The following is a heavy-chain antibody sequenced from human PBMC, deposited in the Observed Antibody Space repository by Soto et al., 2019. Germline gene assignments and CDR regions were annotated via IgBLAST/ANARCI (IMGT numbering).Heavy chain of an antibody. CDR1: GGSISSSSYY. CDR2: IYYSGST. V-gene: IGHV4-39*01. J-gene: IGHJ4*02. D-gene: IGHD3-3*01. Sequence: QLQLQESGPGLVKPSETLSLTCTVSGGSISSSSYYWGWIRQPPGKGLEWIGSIYYSGSTYYNQSLKSRVTISVDTSKNQFSLKLSSVTAADTAVYYCARLGDCWGGTNWGQGTLVTVSS. CDR3: ARLGDCWGGTN.